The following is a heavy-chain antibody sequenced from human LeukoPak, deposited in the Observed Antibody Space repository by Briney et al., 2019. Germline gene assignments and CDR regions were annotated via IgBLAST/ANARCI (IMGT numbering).Heavy chain of an antibody. Sequence: GGSLRLSCAASGFTFSSYAMHWVRQAPGKGLEWVAVISYDGSNKYYADSVKGRFTISRHNSKNTLYLQMNGLRAEDTAIYYCAICFSEVGFFQHWGQGTLVTVSS. CDR3: AICFSEVGFFQH. J-gene: IGHJ1*01. CDR1: GFTFSSYA. V-gene: IGHV3-30-3*01. CDR2: ISYDGSNK. D-gene: IGHD2-15*01.